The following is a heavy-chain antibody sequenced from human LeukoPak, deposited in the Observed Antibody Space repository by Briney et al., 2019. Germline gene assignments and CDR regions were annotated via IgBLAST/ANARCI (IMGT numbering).Heavy chain of an antibody. CDR2: INHNGNVN. CDR1: GFTFSSYW. V-gene: IGHV3-7*03. J-gene: IGHJ6*02. CDR3: ARGGGLDV. D-gene: IGHD3-16*01. Sequence: GGSLRLPCAASGFTFSSYWMNWARQAPGKGLEWVASINHNGNVNYYVDSVKGRFTISRDNAKNSLYLQMSNLRAEDTAVYFCARGGGLDVWGQGATVTVSS.